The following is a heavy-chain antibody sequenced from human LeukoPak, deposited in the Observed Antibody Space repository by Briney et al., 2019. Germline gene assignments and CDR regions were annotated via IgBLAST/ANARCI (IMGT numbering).Heavy chain of an antibody. Sequence: GGSLRLSRAASGVTFSSYVMNWVRQAPGKGLEWVSAISGRGGDTYYADSVKGRVTISRDNSKNTLYLQMNSLRAEDTAVYYCAKVGTLRTTCFPFDPWGQGSLVRVSS. D-gene: IGHD4-17*01. J-gene: IGHJ5*02. CDR2: ISGRGGDT. CDR3: AKVGTLRTTCFPFDP. CDR1: GVTFSSYV. V-gene: IGHV3-23*01.